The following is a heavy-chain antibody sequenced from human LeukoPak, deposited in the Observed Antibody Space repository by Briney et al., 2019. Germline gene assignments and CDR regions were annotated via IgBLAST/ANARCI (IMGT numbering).Heavy chain of an antibody. V-gene: IGHV4-31*03. Sequence: PSETLSLTCTVSGGSISSGGYYWSWIRQHPGKGLEWIGYIYYSGSTYYNPSLKSRVTISVDTSKSQFSLKLSSVTAADTAVYYCARVSDRRVPDAFDIWGQGTMVTVSS. CDR2: IYYSGST. CDR3: ARVSDRRVPDAFDI. CDR1: GGSISSGGYY. J-gene: IGHJ3*02. D-gene: IGHD3-22*01.